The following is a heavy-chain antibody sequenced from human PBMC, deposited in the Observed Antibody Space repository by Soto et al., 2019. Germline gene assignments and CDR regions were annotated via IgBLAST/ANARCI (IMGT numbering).Heavy chain of an antibody. Sequence: ASVKVSCKASGYTFTGYYMHWVRQAPGQGLEWMGWINPNSGGTNYAQKFQGWVTMTRDTSISTAYMELSRLRSDDTAVYYCARGMVVVPAAMPPGWFDPWGQGTLVTVS. CDR2: INPNSGGT. CDR1: GYTFTGYY. D-gene: IGHD2-2*01. V-gene: IGHV1-2*04. J-gene: IGHJ5*02. CDR3: ARGMVVVPAAMPPGWFDP.